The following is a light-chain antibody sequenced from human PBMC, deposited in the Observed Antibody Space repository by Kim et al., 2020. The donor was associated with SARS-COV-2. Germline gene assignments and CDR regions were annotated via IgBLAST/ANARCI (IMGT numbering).Light chain of an antibody. CDR2: SNN. CDR3: ATWDDSLNGLL. J-gene: IGLJ2*01. CDR1: TSNIGSNT. V-gene: IGLV1-44*01. Sequence: GQRVTISCSGGTSNIGSNTVNWYQQVPGLAPKLLIYSNNVRPSGVPDRFSGSKSGTSASLAISGLQSEDEADYYCATWDDSLNGLLFGGGTKLTVL.